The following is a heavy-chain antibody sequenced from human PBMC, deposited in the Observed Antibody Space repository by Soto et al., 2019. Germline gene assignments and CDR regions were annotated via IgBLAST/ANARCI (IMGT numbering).Heavy chain of an antibody. V-gene: IGHV1-46*01. CDR1: GYTFXXXX. CDR2: INPSDGTT. D-gene: IGHD1-26*01. Sequence: QVQLVQSGAEVKEPGASVKVSCKASGYTFXXXXXXXXRQAPGQGLDWMGIINPSDGTTTYAQKFQGRVTVTRDTSTNTVYMELNSLTSDDTAMYYCARGGRDAYYRYWGQGTLVTVSS. J-gene: IGHJ4*02. CDR3: ARGGRDAYYRY.